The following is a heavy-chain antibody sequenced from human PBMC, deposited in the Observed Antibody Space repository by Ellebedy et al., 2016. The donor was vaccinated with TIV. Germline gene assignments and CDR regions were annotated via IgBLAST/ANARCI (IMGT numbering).Heavy chain of an antibody. CDR1: GFTFSNYW. CDR3: ARDQWLGRAYYFDY. J-gene: IGHJ4*01. CDR2: IKQDGSGT. D-gene: IGHD6-19*01. Sequence: GGSLRLSCAASGFTFSNYWMSWVRQAPGKGLEWVANIKQDGSGTYYVDSVKGRFSISRDNAKKSLYLQMNSLRDEDTALYYCARDQWLGRAYYFDYWGQGTLVTVSS. V-gene: IGHV3-7*01.